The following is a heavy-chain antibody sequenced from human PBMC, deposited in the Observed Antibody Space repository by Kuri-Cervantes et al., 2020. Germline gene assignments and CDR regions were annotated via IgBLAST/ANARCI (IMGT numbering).Heavy chain of an antibody. Sequence: GESLKISCAASGFTFSSYAMSWVRQAPGKGLEWVSAISGSGGSTYYADSVKGRFTISRDNAKNSLYLQMNSLRAEDTAVYYCVSQGDLGYWGQGTLVTVSS. V-gene: IGHV3-23*01. CDR2: ISGSGGST. J-gene: IGHJ4*02. CDR1: GFTFSSYA. CDR3: VSQGDLGY. D-gene: IGHD3-16*01.